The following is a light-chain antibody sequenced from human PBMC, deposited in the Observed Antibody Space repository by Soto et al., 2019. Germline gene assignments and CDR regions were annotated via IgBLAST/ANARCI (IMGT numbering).Light chain of an antibody. CDR2: RNV. Sequence: QSVLTQPPSASGIPGQRVTISCSGSSSNIGSNYVYWHQQLPGTAPKLLMYRNVKRPSGVPDRFSGSKSGTSASLAISGLRSEDEADYYCASWDDSPSGSYVFGTGTKVT. CDR3: ASWDDSPSGSYV. CDR1: SSNIGSNY. J-gene: IGLJ1*01. V-gene: IGLV1-47*01.